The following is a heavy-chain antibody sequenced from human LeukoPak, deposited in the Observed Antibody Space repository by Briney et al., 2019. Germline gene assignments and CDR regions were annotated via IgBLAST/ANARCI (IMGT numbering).Heavy chain of an antibody. J-gene: IGHJ4*02. CDR2: ISYDGSNK. CDR3: ARDHEGYLDY. Sequence: GGSLRLSCAASGFTLSSYAMHWVRQAPGKGLEWVALISYDGSNKYYADSVKGRFTISRDNSKNTLYLQMNSLRAEDTAVYYCARDHEGYLDYWGQGTLVTVSS. CDR1: GFTLSSYA. V-gene: IGHV3-30*04.